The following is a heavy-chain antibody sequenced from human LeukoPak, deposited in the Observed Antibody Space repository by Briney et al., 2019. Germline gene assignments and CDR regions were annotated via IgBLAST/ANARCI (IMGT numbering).Heavy chain of an antibody. CDR3: ARTPYGSGSIGWFDP. V-gene: IGHV1-2*02. D-gene: IGHD3-10*01. Sequence: ASVKVSCKASGYTFSGYYMHWVRQAPGQGPEWMGWINPDSGGTNYARKFQGRVTMTRDTSISTAYMELSRLTSDDTAIYYCARTPYGSGSIGWFDPWGQGTLVTVSS. CDR2: INPDSGGT. CDR1: GYTFSGYY. J-gene: IGHJ5*02.